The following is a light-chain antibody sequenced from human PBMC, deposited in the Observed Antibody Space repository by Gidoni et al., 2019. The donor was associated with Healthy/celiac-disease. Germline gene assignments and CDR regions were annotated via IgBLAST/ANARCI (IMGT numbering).Light chain of an antibody. V-gene: IGKV1-9*01. CDR1: QYIGSS. CDR3: QRLYMSPPT. Sequence: DVQLTQSPSFLSASVGARVTITCRASQYIGSSLAWYQRKSGEAPKFLIYAAATLQSGVPSGFRGSRSGTEFTLTISSLQAEDFATYYCQRLYMSPPTFGEGTKVEIK. J-gene: IGKJ4*01. CDR2: AAA.